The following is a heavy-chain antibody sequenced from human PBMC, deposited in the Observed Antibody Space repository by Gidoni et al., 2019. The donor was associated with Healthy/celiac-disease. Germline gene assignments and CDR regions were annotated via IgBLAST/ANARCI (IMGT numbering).Heavy chain of an antibody. CDR2: ISYDGSNK. D-gene: IGHD3-22*01. CDR3: AKVVYYDSSGYPDY. Sequence: QVQLVESGGGVVQPGRCLRLSCAASGFTFSSYGMHWVRQAPGKGLEWVAVISYDGSNKYYADSVKGRFTISRDNSKNTLYLQMNSLRAEDTAVYYCAKVVYYDSSGYPDYWGQGTLVTVSS. CDR1: GFTFSSYG. V-gene: IGHV3-30*18. J-gene: IGHJ4*02.